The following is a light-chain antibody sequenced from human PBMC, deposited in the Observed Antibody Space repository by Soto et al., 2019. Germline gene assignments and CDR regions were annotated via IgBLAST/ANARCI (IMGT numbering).Light chain of an antibody. CDR3: CSYAGSYTKI. J-gene: IGLJ2*01. V-gene: IGLV2-11*01. Sequence: QSALTQSRSVSGSPGQSVTISCTGTSSDVGGYNFVSWYQQYPGKAPKLMIYDVSKRPSGVPDRFSGSKSGNTASLTISGLQAEDEADYYCCSYAGSYTKIFGGGTKVTVL. CDR1: SSDVGGYNF. CDR2: DVS.